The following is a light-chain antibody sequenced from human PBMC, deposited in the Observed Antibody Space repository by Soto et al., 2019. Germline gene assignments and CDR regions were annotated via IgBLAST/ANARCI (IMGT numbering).Light chain of an antibody. CDR2: EVS. CDR3: SSYKTTTVPFV. Sequence: QSALAQPASVSGAPGQSITISCTGITSDVGADNYVSWYQQHPDKAPKLMIYEVSNRPSGVSNRFSVSKSGNTASLTISGIQADDEADYCCSSYKTTTVPFVFGTGTKVT. J-gene: IGLJ1*01. CDR1: TSDVGADNY. V-gene: IGLV2-14*01.